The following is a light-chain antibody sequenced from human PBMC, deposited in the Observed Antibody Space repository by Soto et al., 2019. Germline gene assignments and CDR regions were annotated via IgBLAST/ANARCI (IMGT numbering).Light chain of an antibody. Sequence: ETVLTQSPGTLSLSPGERATLSCRASQSVSNNYLAWYQQKPGQAPRLLIYGASNRATGIPDRFSGSGSGTDFTLTISRLEPEDFALYYCQQYNNWPPITFGQGTRLEIK. CDR2: GAS. V-gene: IGKV3-20*01. J-gene: IGKJ5*01. CDR1: QSVSNNY. CDR3: QQYNNWPPIT.